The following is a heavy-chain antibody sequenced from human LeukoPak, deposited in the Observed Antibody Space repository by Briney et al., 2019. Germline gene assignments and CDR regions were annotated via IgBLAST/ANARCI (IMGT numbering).Heavy chain of an antibody. Sequence: ASVKVSCKASGYTFTGYDINWVRQATGQGLEWMGWMNPNSGNTGYAQKFQGRVTMTRNTSISTAYMELSSLRSEDTAVYYCARSPIVATGAWFDPWGQGTLVTVSS. CDR1: GYTFTGYD. CDR2: MNPNSGNT. V-gene: IGHV1-8*01. J-gene: IGHJ5*02. CDR3: ARSPIVATGAWFDP. D-gene: IGHD5-12*01.